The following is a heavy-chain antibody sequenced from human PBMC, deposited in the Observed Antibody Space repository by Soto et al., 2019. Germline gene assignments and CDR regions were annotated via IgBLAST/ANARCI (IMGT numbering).Heavy chain of an antibody. CDR3: ASGTVVAATSNPLDY. V-gene: IGHV1-18*01. Sequence: QVQLVQSGAEVKKPGASVKVSCKASGYTFTSYGISWVRQAPGQGLEWMGWISAYNGNTNYAQKLQGGVTMTTDTPTSTDYMQLRSLRSDDTAVYYCASGTVVAATSNPLDYWGQGTLVTVSS. D-gene: IGHD2-15*01. CDR2: ISAYNGNT. CDR1: GYTFTSYG. J-gene: IGHJ4*02.